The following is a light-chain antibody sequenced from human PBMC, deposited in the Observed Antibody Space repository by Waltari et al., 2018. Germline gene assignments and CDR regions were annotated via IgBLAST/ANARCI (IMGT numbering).Light chain of an antibody. Sequence: EIFLTQSPATLSVSAGERAALSCRASQSVGTPLAWYQHRTGQAPRLLIYDAAKRAAGIPARFSGSGSGTDFTLAIDTLEPEDFAVYYCQQRHTWPRTFGQGTKVEI. CDR2: DAA. CDR3: QQRHTWPRT. V-gene: IGKV3-11*01. J-gene: IGKJ1*01. CDR1: QSVGTP.